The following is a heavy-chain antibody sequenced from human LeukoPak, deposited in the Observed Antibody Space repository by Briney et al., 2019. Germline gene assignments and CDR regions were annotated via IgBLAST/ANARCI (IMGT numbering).Heavy chain of an antibody. CDR1: GGSFSNYY. D-gene: IGHD5-18*01. V-gene: IGHV4-34*01. Sequence: SETLSLTCAVYGGSFSNYYWTWIRQPPGKGLEWIGEINHSGSTNYNPSLKSRVTISVDTSKNQFSLKVNSVTAADTAVYYCAREGDTYGYGHGQNDYWGQGTLVTVSS. CDR3: AREGDTYGYGHGQNDY. CDR2: INHSGST. J-gene: IGHJ4*02.